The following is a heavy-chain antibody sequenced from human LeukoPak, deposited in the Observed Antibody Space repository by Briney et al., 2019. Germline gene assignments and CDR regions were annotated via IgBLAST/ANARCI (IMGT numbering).Heavy chain of an antibody. D-gene: IGHD5-18*01. CDR1: GFTFSSLG. Sequence: GRSLRLSCAASGFTFSSLGMHWVRQAPGKGLEWVAVISYDGSNKYYADSVKGRFTISRDNSKSTVFLQMNSLRTEDTAVYYCAKDRYSYSNYFDPWGQGTLVAVSS. J-gene: IGHJ5*02. CDR3: AKDRYSYSNYFDP. V-gene: IGHV3-30*18. CDR2: ISYDGSNK.